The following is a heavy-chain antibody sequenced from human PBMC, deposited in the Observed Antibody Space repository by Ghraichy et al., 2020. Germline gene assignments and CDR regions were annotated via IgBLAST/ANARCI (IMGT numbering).Heavy chain of an antibody. V-gene: IGHV3-53*01. CDR1: GFTVSSNY. J-gene: IGHJ5*02. D-gene: IGHD4-17*01. CDR2: IYSGGST. Sequence: GGSLRLSCAASGFTVSSNYMSWVRQAPGKGLEWVSVIYSGGSTYYADSVKGRFTISRDNSKNTLYLQMNSLRAEDTAVYYCASLSATVMGFDPWGQGTLVTVSS. CDR3: ASLSATVMGFDP.